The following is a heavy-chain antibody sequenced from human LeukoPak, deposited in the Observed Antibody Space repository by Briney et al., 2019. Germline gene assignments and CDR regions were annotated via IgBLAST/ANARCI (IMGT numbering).Heavy chain of an antibody. CDR1: GGSISSSSYY. J-gene: IGHJ1*01. CDR3: ARQEIRYFQH. D-gene: IGHD5-24*01. V-gene: IGHV4-39*01. CDR2: IYYSGST. Sequence: SETLSLTCTVSGGSISSSSYYWGWIRQPPGKGLERIGSIYYSGSTYYNPSLKSRVTISVDTSQNQFSLKLSSVTAADTAVYYCARQEIRYFQHWGQGTLVTVSS.